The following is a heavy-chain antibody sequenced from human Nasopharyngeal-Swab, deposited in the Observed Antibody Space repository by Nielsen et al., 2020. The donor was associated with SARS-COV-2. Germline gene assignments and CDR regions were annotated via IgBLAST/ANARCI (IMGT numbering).Heavy chain of an antibody. Sequence: IRQSPSRGLEWLGRTYYRSEWYNDYAVSVKGRITIKPEPSTNQFSLQLNSVTPEDTAVYYCARDEGVHNSWGQGTLVTVSS. CDR3: ARDEGVHNS. D-gene: IGHD3-10*01. V-gene: IGHV6-1*01. CDR2: TYYRSEWYN. J-gene: IGHJ4*02.